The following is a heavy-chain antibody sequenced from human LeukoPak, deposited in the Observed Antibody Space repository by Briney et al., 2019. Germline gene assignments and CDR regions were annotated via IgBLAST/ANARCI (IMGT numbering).Heavy chain of an antibody. J-gene: IGHJ6*02. CDR2: MFSTGRT. Sequence: SETLSLTCSVSGVSISGDYWSWIRQPPGQGLQWIGYMFSTGRTMSKPSLRSRVTISVDTSKNQFSLKLSSVTAADTAVYYCARHIVAPTFDYYGMDVWGQGTTVTVSS. CDR1: GVSISGDY. D-gene: IGHD2-21*01. CDR3: ARHIVAPTFDYYGMDV. V-gene: IGHV4-59*08.